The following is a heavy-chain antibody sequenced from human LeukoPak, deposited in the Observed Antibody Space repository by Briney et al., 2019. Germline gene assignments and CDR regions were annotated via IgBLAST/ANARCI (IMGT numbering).Heavy chain of an antibody. CDR2: IYYSGST. Sequence: SETLSLTCTVSVDFLSSGDYYTGGIRQSPGKGLTCSGSIYYSGSTLYNASFESRVTMSVDTAKNQFSLKLRALTAADTAVYYCGRVCKVTTCAKFEYWGQGILVTVSS. D-gene: IGHD4-17*01. CDR1: VDFLSSGDYY. V-gene: IGHV4-39*01. J-gene: IGHJ4*02. CDR3: GRVCKVTTCAKFEY.